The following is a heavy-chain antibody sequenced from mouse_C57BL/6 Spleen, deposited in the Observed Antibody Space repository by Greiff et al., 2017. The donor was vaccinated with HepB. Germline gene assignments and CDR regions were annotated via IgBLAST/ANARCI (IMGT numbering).Heavy chain of an antibody. J-gene: IGHJ2*01. Sequence: QVHVKQSGPELVKPGASVKISCKASGYAFSSSWMNWVKQRPGKGLEWIGRIYPGDGDTNYNGKFKGKATLTADKSSSTAYMQLSSLTSEDSAVYFCASGLRLPFDYWGQGTTLTVSS. CDR3: ASGLRLPFDY. CDR1: GYAFSSSW. V-gene: IGHV1-82*01. D-gene: IGHD3-2*02. CDR2: IYPGDGDT.